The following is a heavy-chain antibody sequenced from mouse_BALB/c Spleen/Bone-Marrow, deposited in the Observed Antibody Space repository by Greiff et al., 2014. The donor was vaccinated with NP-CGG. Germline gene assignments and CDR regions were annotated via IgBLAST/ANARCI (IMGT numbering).Heavy chain of an antibody. V-gene: IGHV1-14*01. CDR2: INPYNDGT. D-gene: IGHD2-10*01. CDR1: GYTFTSYV. J-gene: IGHJ2*01. CDR3: AREAAYYGNYGDDY. Sequence: VQLQQSGPELVKPGASVKMSCKASGYTFTSYVMHWVKQKPGQGLEWIGYINPYNDGTKYNEKFKGKAKLTSDKSSSTAYMELSSLTSEDSAVYYCAREAAYYGNYGDDYWGQGTTLTVSS.